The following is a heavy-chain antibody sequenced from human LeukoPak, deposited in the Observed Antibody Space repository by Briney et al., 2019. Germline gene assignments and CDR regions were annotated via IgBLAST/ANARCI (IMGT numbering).Heavy chain of an antibody. CDR2: IYTSGST. CDR1: GGSISSYY. J-gene: IGHJ6*02. Sequence: SETLSLTCTVSGGSISSYYWSWIRQPAGKGLEWIGRIYTSGSTNYNPSLKSRVTMSVDTSKNQFSLKLSSVTAADTAVYYCAREALFSSGSKGGYYYYGMDVWGQGTTDTVSS. V-gene: IGHV4-4*07. CDR3: AREALFSSGSKGGYYYYGMDV. D-gene: IGHD3-10*01.